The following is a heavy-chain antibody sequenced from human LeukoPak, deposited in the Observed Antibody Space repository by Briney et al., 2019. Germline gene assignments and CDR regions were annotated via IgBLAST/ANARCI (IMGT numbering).Heavy chain of an antibody. V-gene: IGHV1-18*01. D-gene: IGHD3-3*01. J-gene: IGHJ5*02. CDR2: ISAYNGNT. CDR1: GYTFTSYG. CDR3: ARGYTYYDFWSGYPEPNWFDP. Sequence: ASVEVSCKASGYTFTSYGISWVRQAPGQGLEWMGWISAYNGNTNYAQKFQGRVTMTRDTSTSTVYMELSSLRSEDTAVYYCARGYTYYDFWSGYPEPNWFDPWGQGTPVTVSS.